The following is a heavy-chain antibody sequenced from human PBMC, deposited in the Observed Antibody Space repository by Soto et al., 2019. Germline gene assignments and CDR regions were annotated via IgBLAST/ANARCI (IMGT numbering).Heavy chain of an antibody. CDR1: GESFSGHI. V-gene: IGHV4-34*01. CDR2: INHSGSA. CDR3: ARGLITGSHYSGGWYYFDS. J-gene: IGHJ4*02. D-gene: IGHD6-19*01. Sequence: QVQLQQSGAGLLKPSETLSLTCAVYGESFSGHIWTWIRQTPGKGLQWIGQINHSGSASYNPSLKSRVPLSVHTSNSHFSLELSPVTAADTAVYYCARGLITGSHYSGGWYYFDSWGQGTQVTVSS.